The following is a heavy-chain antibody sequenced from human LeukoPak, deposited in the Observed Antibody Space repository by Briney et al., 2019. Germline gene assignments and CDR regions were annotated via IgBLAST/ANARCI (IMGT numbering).Heavy chain of an antibody. Sequence: GASVKVSCKASGYTFTRYGISWVRQAPGQGLEWMGWINPNSGGTNYAQKFQVRGTMTRDTSISTAYMELSRLRSDDTAVYYCARSAESSSWVEFDYWGQGTLVTVSS. D-gene: IGHD6-13*01. V-gene: IGHV1-2*02. J-gene: IGHJ4*02. CDR1: GYTFTRYG. CDR2: INPNSGGT. CDR3: ARSAESSSWVEFDY.